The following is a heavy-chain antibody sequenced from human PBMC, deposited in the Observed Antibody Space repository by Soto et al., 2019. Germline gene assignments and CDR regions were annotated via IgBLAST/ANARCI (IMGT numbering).Heavy chain of an antibody. CDR3: AKGGLYYYGSGSPNWFDP. Sequence: GGSLRLSCAASGFTFSSYGMHWVRQAPGKGLEWVAVISYDGSNKYYADSVKGRFTISRDNSKNTLYLQMNSLRAEDTAVYYCAKGGLYYYGSGSPNWFDPWRQGTVVTVSS. J-gene: IGHJ5*02. CDR1: GFTFSSYG. D-gene: IGHD3-10*01. CDR2: ISYDGSNK. V-gene: IGHV3-30*18.